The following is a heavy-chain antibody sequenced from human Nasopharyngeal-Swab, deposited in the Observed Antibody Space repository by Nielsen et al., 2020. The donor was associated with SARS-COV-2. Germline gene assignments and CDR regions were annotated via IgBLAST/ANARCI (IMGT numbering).Heavy chain of an antibody. CDR3: ARAGLWFGELGAFDI. J-gene: IGHJ3*02. CDR1: GFTFASYG. Sequence: GESLKISCAASGFTFASYGMHWVRQAPGKGLEWVAVIWYDGSNKFYANSVKGRFSISRDNSKNTLYLQINGLRVEDTATYYCARAGLWFGELGAFDIWGQGTMVTVSS. V-gene: IGHV3-33*01. D-gene: IGHD3-10*01. CDR2: IWYDGSNK.